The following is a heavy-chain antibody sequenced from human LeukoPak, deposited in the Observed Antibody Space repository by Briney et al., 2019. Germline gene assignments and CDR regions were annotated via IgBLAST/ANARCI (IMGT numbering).Heavy chain of an antibody. Sequence: GRSLRLSCAASGFTFSSYGMHWVRQAPGKGLEWVAVISYDGSNKYYADSVKGRFTISRDNSKNTLYLQMNSLRAEDTAVYYCAKDSVSGRARRANRFDYWGQGTLVTVSS. J-gene: IGHJ4*02. D-gene: IGHD1-14*01. V-gene: IGHV3-30*18. CDR1: GFTFSSYG. CDR3: AKDSVSGRARRANRFDY. CDR2: ISYDGSNK.